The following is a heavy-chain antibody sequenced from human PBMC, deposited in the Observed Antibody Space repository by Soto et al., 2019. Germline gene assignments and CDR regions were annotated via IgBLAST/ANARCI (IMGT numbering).Heavy chain of an antibody. CDR3: ASDPRSITGTTSSEDFQH. CDR2: IIPLLGIT. V-gene: IGHV1-69*01. D-gene: IGHD1-20*01. CDR1: GGTFSGYA. J-gene: IGHJ1*01. Sequence: QAQLMQSGAEVKKPGSSVKVSCKASGGTFSGYAINWVRQAPGQGLEWMGGIIPLLGITDYGQKFQGRITIAADESTGTAYMDLRCLRSEDTAVYYCASDPRSITGTTSSEDFQHWGQGTLVSVSS.